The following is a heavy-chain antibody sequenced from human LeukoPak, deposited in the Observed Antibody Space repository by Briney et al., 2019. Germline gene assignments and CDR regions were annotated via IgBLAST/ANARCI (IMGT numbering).Heavy chain of an antibody. CDR2: IIPILGIA. J-gene: IGHJ4*02. D-gene: IGHD3-3*01. V-gene: IGHV1-69*04. CDR1: GGTFSSYA. CDR3: ARGKPSRGFGVVQDY. Sequence: SVKVSCKASGGTFSSYAISWVRQVPGQGLEWMGRIIPILGIANYAQKFQGRVTITADKSTSTAYMELSSLRSEDTAVYYCARGKPSRGFGVVQDYWGQGTLVTVSS.